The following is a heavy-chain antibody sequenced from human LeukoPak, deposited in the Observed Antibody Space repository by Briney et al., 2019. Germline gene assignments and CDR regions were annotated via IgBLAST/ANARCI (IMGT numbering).Heavy chain of an antibody. Sequence: ASVKVSCKASGYTFTVHYLHWVRQAPGRGPEWMGWFNPNSGDANYAQRFQGRVTMTRVTSISTAYMEMKGLTIDDTAVYYCARDKGSGMLPFDYWGQGTRVTVSS. CDR2: FNPNSGDA. CDR1: GYTFTVHY. J-gene: IGHJ4*02. V-gene: IGHV1-2*02. CDR3: ARDKGSGMLPFDY. D-gene: IGHD1-1*01.